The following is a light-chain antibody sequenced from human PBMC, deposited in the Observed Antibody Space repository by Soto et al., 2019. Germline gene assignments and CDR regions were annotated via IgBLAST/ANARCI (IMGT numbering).Light chain of an antibody. CDR3: SSHAGSSNFVV. V-gene: IGLV2-8*01. Sequence: QSALTQPPSASGSPGQSVTIYCTGTSSDVGGYNFVSWYQQHPGKAPKLIIYEVSKRPSGVPDRFFGFKSGNRASLTVAGLQAEVEADYYCSSHAGSSNFVVFGGGTKLTVL. CDR1: SSDVGGYNF. J-gene: IGLJ2*01. CDR2: EVS.